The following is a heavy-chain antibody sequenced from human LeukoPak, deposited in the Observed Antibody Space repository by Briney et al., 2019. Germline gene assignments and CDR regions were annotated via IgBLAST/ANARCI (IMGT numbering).Heavy chain of an antibody. Sequence: ASVKVSCKASGYTFTSYYMHWVRQAPGQGLEWMGIINPSGGSTSYAQKFQGRVTITADESTSTAYMELSSLRSEDTAVYYCAGHAYYDILTGYTPADYWGQGTLVTVSS. CDR2: INPSGGST. D-gene: IGHD3-9*01. J-gene: IGHJ4*02. CDR1: GYTFTSYY. CDR3: AGHAYYDILTGYTPADY. V-gene: IGHV1-46*01.